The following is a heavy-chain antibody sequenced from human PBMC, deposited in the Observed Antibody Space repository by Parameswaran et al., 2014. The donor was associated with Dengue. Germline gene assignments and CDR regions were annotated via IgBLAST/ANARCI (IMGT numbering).Heavy chain of an antibody. CDR2: ISGSGGST. Sequence: RWIRQPPGKGLEWVSAISGSGGSTNYADSVKGRFTTSRDNSKNTLYVQMNSLRAEDTAVYYCAKGSCRSGWGNWCYGMDVWGQGTTVTVSS. J-gene: IGHJ6*02. V-gene: IGHV3-23*01. CDR3: AKGSCRSGWGNWCYGMDV. D-gene: IGHD6-19*01.